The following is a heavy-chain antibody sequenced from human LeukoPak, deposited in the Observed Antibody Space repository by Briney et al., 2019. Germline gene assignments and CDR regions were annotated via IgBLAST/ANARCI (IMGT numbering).Heavy chain of an antibody. J-gene: IGHJ3*02. CDR2: INPNSGGT. Sequence: ASVKVSFKASGYTFTGYYMNWGRQAPGQGLDLMGWINPNSGGTNYAQKFQGRFTMTRDTSISTAYMELSRLRSDDTAVYYCAREGYSGRFDIWGQGTMVTVSS. CDR1: GYTFTGYY. CDR3: AREGYSGRFDI. V-gene: IGHV1-2*02. D-gene: IGHD3-10*01.